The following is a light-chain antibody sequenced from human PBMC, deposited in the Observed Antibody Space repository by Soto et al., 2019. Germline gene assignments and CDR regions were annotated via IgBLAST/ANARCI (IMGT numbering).Light chain of an antibody. J-gene: IGKJ1*01. CDR2: KAS. CDR1: QSISIW. V-gene: IGKV1-5*03. Sequence: DIQMTQSPSTLSASVGDRVTITCRASQSISIWLAWYQQKPGKAPKLLIYKASSLESGVPSRFSGSGSGTEFTLTISSLQPDDFATYSCQQYNSYFRTFGQGTKVEIK. CDR3: QQYNSYFRT.